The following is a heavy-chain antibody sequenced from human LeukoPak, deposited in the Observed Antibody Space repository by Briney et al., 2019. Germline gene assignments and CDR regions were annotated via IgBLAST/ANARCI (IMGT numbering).Heavy chain of an antibody. V-gene: IGHV3-23*01. CDR2: ISGSGGST. D-gene: IGHD5-12*01. CDR1: GFTFNAYA. J-gene: IGHJ4*02. CDR3: ARVSGYDPYVFDY. Sequence: GGSLRLSCAGSGFTFNAYAMSWVRRAPGKGLEWVSAISGSGGSTYYADSVKGRFTISRDNSKNTLYLQMNSLRAEDTAVYYCARVSGYDPYVFDYWGQGTLVTVSS.